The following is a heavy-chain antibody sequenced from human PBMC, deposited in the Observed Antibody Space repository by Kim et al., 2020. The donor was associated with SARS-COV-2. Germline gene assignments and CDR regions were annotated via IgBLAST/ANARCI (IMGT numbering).Heavy chain of an antibody. CDR2: VST. D-gene: IGHD6-13*01. J-gene: IGHJ4*02. CDR3: AKQLNGLGHY. V-gene: IGHV3-66*01. Sequence: VSTYYVDSVKGRFTISRDNSKNTVYLQMSSLRAEDTAVYYCAKQLNGLGHYWGQGTLVTVSS.